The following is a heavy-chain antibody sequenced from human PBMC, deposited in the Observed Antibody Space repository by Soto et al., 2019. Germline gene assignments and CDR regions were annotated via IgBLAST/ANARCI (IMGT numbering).Heavy chain of an antibody. CDR1: GFTFSSYS. J-gene: IGHJ6*02. D-gene: IGHD3-3*01. Sequence: GGSLRLSCAASGFTFSSYSMNWVRQAPGKGLEWVGRIKSKTDGGTTDYAAPVKGRFTISRDDSKNTLYLQMNSLKTEDTAVYYCTTDVLRFLEWFPDYYYGMDVWGQGTTVTVSS. CDR3: TTDVLRFLEWFPDYYYGMDV. V-gene: IGHV3-15*01. CDR2: IKSKTDGGTT.